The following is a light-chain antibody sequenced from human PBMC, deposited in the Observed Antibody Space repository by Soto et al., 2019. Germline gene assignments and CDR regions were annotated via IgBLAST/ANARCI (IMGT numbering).Light chain of an antibody. V-gene: IGLV2-14*01. CDR3: SSFTSTDTML. CDR1: SSDDGGYN. CDR2: NVS. Sequence: QSALTQPASVSGSPGQSITLSCTGTSSDDGGYNVSWYQQHPGKAPKLMIYNVSNRPSGVSNRFSGSKSGNTASLTISGLQAEDEGHYYCSSFTSTDTMLFGGGTKLTVL. J-gene: IGLJ2*01.